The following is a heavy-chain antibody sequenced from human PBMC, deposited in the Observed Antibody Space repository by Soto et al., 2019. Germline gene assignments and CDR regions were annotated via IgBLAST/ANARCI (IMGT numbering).Heavy chain of an antibody. J-gene: IGHJ5*02. CDR1: GGSFSGYY. Sequence: SETLSLTCAVYGGSFSGYYWSWIRQPPGKGLEWIGEINHSGSTNYNPSLKSRVTISVDTSKNQFSLKLSSVTAADTAVYYCARVVRQWLVRANWFDPWGQGTLVTVSS. CDR3: ARVVRQWLVRANWFDP. D-gene: IGHD6-19*01. V-gene: IGHV4-34*01. CDR2: INHSGST.